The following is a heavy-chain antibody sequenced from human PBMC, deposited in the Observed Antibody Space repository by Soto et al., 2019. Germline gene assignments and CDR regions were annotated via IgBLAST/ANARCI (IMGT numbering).Heavy chain of an antibody. J-gene: IGHJ4*02. V-gene: IGHV1-46*01. CDR1: GYTFTSYY. CDR3: ERVPGRDGYNKAPYFDY. CDR2: INPSGGST. Sequence: ASVKVSCKASGYTFTSYYMHWVRQAPGQGLEWMGIINPSGGSTSYAQKFQGRVTMTRDTSTSTVYMELSSLRSEDTAVYYCERVPGRDGYNKAPYFDYWGQGTLVTVSS. D-gene: IGHD5-12*01.